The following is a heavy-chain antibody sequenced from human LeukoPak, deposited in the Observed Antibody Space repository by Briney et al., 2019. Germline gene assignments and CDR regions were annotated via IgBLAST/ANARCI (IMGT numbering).Heavy chain of an antibody. D-gene: IGHD3-22*01. CDR2: IYHGGST. Sequence: NPSGTLSLTCAVSGGSISSSNWWSWVRQPPGKGLEWIGEIYHGGSTNYNPSLKSRVTISVDKSKNQFSLKLSSVTAADTAVYYCARVSTYYDTSGQADNWYFDLWGRGTLVTVSS. J-gene: IGHJ2*01. V-gene: IGHV4-4*02. CDR3: ARVSTYYDTSGQADNWYFDL. CDR1: GGSISSSNW.